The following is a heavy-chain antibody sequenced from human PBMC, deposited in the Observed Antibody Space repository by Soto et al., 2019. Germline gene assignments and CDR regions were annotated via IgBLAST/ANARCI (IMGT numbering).Heavy chain of an antibody. D-gene: IGHD2-21*02. V-gene: IGHV5-51*01. Sequence: HGESLKTWVKGSSSSFTTYLIGLVRQMPGKGLEWTGIIYPGDSDTRYSPSFQGQVTISGDKSISTAYLQWSSLKASDTAMYYCARASECGGDCYPDYGRQGTLVTVSS. CDR3: ARASECGGDCYPDY. CDR1: SSSFTTYL. CDR2: IYPGDSDT. J-gene: IGHJ4*02.